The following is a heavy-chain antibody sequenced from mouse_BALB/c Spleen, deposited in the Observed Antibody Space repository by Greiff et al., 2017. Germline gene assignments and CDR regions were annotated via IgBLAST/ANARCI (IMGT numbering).Heavy chain of an antibody. Sequence: DVQLVESGGGLVQPGGSRKLSCAASGFTFSSFGMHWVRQAPEKGLEWVAYISSGSSTIYYADTVKGRFTISRDNPKNTLFLQMTSLRSEDTAMYYCARWILGYFDYWGQGTTLTVSS. CDR3: ARWILGYFDY. D-gene: IGHD2-3*01. J-gene: IGHJ2*01. V-gene: IGHV5-17*02. CDR2: ISSGSSTI. CDR1: GFTFSSFG.